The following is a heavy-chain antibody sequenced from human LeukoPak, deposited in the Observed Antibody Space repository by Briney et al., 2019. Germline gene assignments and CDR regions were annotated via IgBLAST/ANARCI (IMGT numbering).Heavy chain of an antibody. Sequence: SETLSLTCAVYGGSFSGYYWSWIRQPPGKGLEWIGEINHSGSTNYNPSLKSRVTISLDKSNNQFSLRLTSVTAADTAVYYCASIGGTVRDSWGQGTLVTVSS. V-gene: IGHV4-34*01. CDR3: ASIGGTVRDS. J-gene: IGHJ4*02. CDR1: GGSFSGYY. D-gene: IGHD4-17*01. CDR2: INHSGST.